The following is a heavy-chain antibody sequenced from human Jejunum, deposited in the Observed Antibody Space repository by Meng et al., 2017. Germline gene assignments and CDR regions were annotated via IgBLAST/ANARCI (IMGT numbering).Heavy chain of an antibody. CDR3: ARDYYHSSGYYLFDY. V-gene: IGHV3-48*03. Sequence: GESLKISCAASGFTLSSYEMNWVRQAPGKGLERVSYISKSGTIIYDADSVKGRFTVSRDNANNLLYLQMNSLGAEDTAVYYCARDYYHSSGYYLFDYWGQGTLVTVSS. CDR1: GFTLSSYE. J-gene: IGHJ4*02. CDR2: ISKSGTII. D-gene: IGHD3-22*01.